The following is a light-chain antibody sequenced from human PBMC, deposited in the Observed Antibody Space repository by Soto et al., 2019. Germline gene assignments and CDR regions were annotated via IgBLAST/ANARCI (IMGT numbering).Light chain of an antibody. CDR1: SSDVGGFIY. V-gene: IGLV2-14*01. CDR3: SSYTSSSTLGYV. J-gene: IGLJ1*01. Sequence: QSALTQPPSASGSPGQSVTISCTGTSSDVGGFIYVSWYQQHPGKAPKLIIYEVSNRPSGVSNRFSGSKSGNTASLTISGLQAEDEADYYCSSYTSSSTLGYVFGTGTKVTV. CDR2: EVS.